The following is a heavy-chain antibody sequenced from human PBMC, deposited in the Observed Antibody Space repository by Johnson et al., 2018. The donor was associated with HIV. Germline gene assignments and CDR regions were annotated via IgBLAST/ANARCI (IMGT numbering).Heavy chain of an antibody. CDR3: AKDQHGPLVPTVMRDDAFDI. V-gene: IGHV3-33*03. D-gene: IGHD5-12*01. CDR2: IWHDGRDV. CDR1: GFTFSSYG. J-gene: IGHJ3*02. Sequence: QVQLVESGGGVVQPGGSLRLSCAASGFTFSSYGIHWVRQAPGKGLEWGAFIWHDGRDVYYADSVKGRFTVSRDNSKNAVYLQMNSLGAGDTAVYYCAKDQHGPLVPTVMRDDAFDIWGQGTMVTVSS.